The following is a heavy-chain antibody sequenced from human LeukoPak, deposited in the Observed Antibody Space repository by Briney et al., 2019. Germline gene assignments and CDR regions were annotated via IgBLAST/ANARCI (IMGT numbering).Heavy chain of an antibody. CDR3: ARSGWGSSWSDAFDI. CDR1: GYTFTSYG. V-gene: IGHV1-18*01. Sequence: ASVKVSCKASGYTFTSYGISWVRQAPGQGLEWKGWISAYNGNTNYAQNLQGRVSMTTDTSTATTYMELRSLRSDDTALYYCARSGWGSSWSDAFDIWGQGTMVTVSS. D-gene: IGHD6-13*01. J-gene: IGHJ3*02. CDR2: ISAYNGNT.